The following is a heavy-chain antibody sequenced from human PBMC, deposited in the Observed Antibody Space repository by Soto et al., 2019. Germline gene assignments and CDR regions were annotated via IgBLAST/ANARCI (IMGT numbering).Heavy chain of an antibody. CDR1: GYTFTTYG. V-gene: IGHV1-18*01. CDR3: VRDSCSGGSCYSDC. Sequence: QVQLVQSGAEVKKPGASVKVSCKASGYTFTTYGISWVRQAPGQGLEWMGWISTYNDDTKSAQRFQGRLTTTQDTSASTVYMELRSLGSDDTAVYYCVRDSCSGGSCYSDCWGQGSLVTVS. D-gene: IGHD2-15*01. CDR2: ISTYNDDT. J-gene: IGHJ4*02.